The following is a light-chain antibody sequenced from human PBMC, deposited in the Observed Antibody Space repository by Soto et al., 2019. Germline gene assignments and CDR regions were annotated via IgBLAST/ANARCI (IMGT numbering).Light chain of an antibody. V-gene: IGKV3-20*01. CDR3: QQYGSSPKT. J-gene: IGKJ1*01. CDR1: QSLRSS. Sequence: ETMMTQSPYTRSVSLGERATLSCRASQSLRSSLAWYRQKPGQAPRLLIYATSIRATGIPDRFSGSGSGTDFILTINRLEPEDFAVYYCQQYGSSPKTFGQGTKVDIK. CDR2: ATS.